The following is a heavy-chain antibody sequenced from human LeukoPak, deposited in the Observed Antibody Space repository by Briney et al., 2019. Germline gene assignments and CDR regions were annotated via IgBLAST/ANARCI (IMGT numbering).Heavy chain of an antibody. CDR3: AVLRFLEWPRGAFDP. Sequence: GGSLRLSCAASGFTFSSYAMHWVRQAPGKGLEWVAVISYDGSNKYYADSVKGRFTISRDNSKNTLYLQMNSLRAEDTAVYYCAVLRFLEWPRGAFDPWGQGTLVTVSS. D-gene: IGHD3-3*01. CDR2: ISYDGSNK. J-gene: IGHJ5*02. V-gene: IGHV3-30-3*01. CDR1: GFTFSSYA.